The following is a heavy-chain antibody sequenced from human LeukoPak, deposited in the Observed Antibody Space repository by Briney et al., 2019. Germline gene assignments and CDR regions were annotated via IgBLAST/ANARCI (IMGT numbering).Heavy chain of an antibody. Sequence: SETLSLTCTVSGGSISSYYWSWIRQPAGEGLEWIGYIYYSESTNYNPSLKSRVTISVDTSKNQFSLKLSSVTAADTAVYYCARRTLGATLGFAFDIWGQGTMVTVSS. CDR1: GGSISSYY. J-gene: IGHJ3*02. D-gene: IGHD5-12*01. V-gene: IGHV4-59*01. CDR2: IYYSEST. CDR3: ARRTLGATLGFAFDI.